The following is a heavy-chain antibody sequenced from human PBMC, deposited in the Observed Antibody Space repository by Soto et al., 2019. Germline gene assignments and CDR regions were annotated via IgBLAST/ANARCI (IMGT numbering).Heavy chain of an antibody. Sequence: PSETLSLTCSVSGVSVSSGSHYWSWIRQSPGKGLEWIGFIYYSGSTNYNPSLKSRVTISVDTSKNQFSLKVTSVTAADTAVYFCARDPLGYSSSHFFYHWGQGTLVNVSS. CDR2: IYYSGST. J-gene: IGHJ4*02. CDR1: GVSVSSGSHY. V-gene: IGHV4-61*01. D-gene: IGHD6-19*01. CDR3: ARDPLGYSSSHFFYH.